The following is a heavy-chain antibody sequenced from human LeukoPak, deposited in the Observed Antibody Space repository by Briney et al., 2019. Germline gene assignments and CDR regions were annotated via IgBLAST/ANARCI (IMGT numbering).Heavy chain of an antibody. CDR3: ASTTVTTPFDY. Sequence: SETLSLTWAVSGYSISSGYYWGWIRQPPGKGLEWIGSIYYSGSTYYNPSLKSRVTISVDTSRNQFSLKLSSVTAADTAVYYCASTTVTTPFDYWGQGTLVTVSS. CDR1: GYSISSGYY. V-gene: IGHV4-38-2*01. J-gene: IGHJ4*02. D-gene: IGHD4-11*01. CDR2: IYYSGST.